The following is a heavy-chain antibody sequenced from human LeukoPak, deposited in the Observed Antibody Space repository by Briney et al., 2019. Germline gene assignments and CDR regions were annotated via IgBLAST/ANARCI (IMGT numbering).Heavy chain of an antibody. V-gene: IGHV6-1*01. CDR1: GDSVSSNSAA. CDR2: TYYRSKWYN. CDR3: ASSGWYDPFDY. J-gene: IGHJ4*02. D-gene: IGHD6-19*01. Sequence: SQTLSLTCAISGDSVSSNSAAWNWIRQSPPRGLEWLGRTYYRSKWYNDYAVSVKSRITINPDTSKNQFSLQLNSVTPEDTAMYYCASSGWYDPFDYWGQGTLVTVSS.